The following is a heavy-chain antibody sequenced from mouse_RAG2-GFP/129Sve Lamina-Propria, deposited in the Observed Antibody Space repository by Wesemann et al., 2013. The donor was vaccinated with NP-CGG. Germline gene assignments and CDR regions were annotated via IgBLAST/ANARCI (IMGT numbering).Heavy chain of an antibody. CDR3: ARGLGGYFDY. Sequence: GKATLTVDKSSSTAYMELRSLTSEDSAVYYCARGLGGYFDYWGQGTTLTVSS. J-gene: IGHJ2*01. D-gene: IGHD4-1*01. V-gene: IGHV1-26*01.